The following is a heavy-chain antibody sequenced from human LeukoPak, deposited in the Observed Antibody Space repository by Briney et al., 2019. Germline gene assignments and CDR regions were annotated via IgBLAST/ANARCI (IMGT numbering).Heavy chain of an antibody. Sequence: PSETLSLTCTVSGGSISSGSYYWSLIRQPAGKGLEWIGRIYTSGRTNYNPSLKSRLTISVDTSKNQFSLKLSSVTAADTAVYYCARARYHTEMTYFRTVCYFDYWGQGTLVTVSS. CDR3: ARARYHTEMTYFRTVCYFDY. V-gene: IGHV4-61*02. CDR2: IYTSGRT. CDR1: GGSISSGSYY. D-gene: IGHD3/OR15-3a*01. J-gene: IGHJ4*02.